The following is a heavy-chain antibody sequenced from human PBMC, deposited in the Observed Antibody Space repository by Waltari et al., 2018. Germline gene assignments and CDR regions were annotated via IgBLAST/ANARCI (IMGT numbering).Heavy chain of an antibody. CDR2: ISYSGST. Sequence: QLQLQESGPGLVKPSETLSLTCTVSGGPITSMSYFWGWSRQPPGKGLEWIGTISYSGSTYYNPSLMSRVTISVDTSKNQFSLKLSSVTAAETAVFYCARFSKSANWFDPWGQGTLVTVSS. CDR1: GGPITSMSYF. CDR3: ARFSKSANWFDP. V-gene: IGHV4-39*01. D-gene: IGHD3-3*02. J-gene: IGHJ5*02.